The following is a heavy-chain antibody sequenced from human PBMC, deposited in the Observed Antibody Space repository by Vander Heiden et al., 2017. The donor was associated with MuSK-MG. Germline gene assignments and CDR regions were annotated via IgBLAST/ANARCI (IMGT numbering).Heavy chain of an antibody. CDR3: TRHHDY. CDR1: GLTCSGSG. CDR2: IRSKANGDST. V-gene: IGHV3-73*02. Sequence: EVQQLESGGGLVQPGGSLQLSCPASGLTCSGSGMHWVRQGSGKGLEWVGRIRSKANGDSTAYAASVKGRFTISRDDSKNTANRQMNSLKTEGTAGYYCTRHHDYWGQGTLVTVSS. J-gene: IGHJ4*02.